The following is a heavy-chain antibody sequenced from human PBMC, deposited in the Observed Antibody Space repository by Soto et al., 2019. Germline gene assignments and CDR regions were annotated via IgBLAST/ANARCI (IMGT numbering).Heavy chain of an antibody. D-gene: IGHD3-22*01. Sequence: SSVKVSCKASGYTFTSYDINWVRQATGQGLEWMGWMNPNSGNTGYAQKFQGRVTMTRNTSISTAYMELSSLSSEDTAVYYCARGSSWLDYTYDSSGEGFDYWGHGTLVIVSA. CDR1: GYTFTSYD. V-gene: IGHV1-8*01. CDR3: ARGSSWLDYTYDSSGEGFDY. CDR2: MNPNSGNT. J-gene: IGHJ4*01.